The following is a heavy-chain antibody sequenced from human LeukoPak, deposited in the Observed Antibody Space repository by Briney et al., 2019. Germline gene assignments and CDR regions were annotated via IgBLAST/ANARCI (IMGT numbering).Heavy chain of an antibody. D-gene: IGHD2-2*01. CDR3: AKGVWDIVVVPAARNY. Sequence: GGSLRLSCAASGFTFSSYAMSWVRQAPGKGLEWVSAISGSGGSTYYADSVKGRFTISRDNSKNTLYLQMNSLRAEDTAVYYCAKGVWDIVVVPAARNYWGQGTLVTVSS. J-gene: IGHJ4*02. CDR1: GFTFSSYA. CDR2: ISGSGGST. V-gene: IGHV3-23*01.